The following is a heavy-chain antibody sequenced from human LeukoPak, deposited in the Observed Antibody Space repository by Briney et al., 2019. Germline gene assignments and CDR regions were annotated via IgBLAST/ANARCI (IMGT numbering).Heavy chain of an antibody. J-gene: IGHJ5*02. Sequence: GGSLRLSCAASGFTFNNYWMTWVRQAPGKGLEWVSNINQDGSETYYADSVKGRFTISRDNAKNALYLEVNSLRTEETAVSYCAKEARGYGENWFDPWGQGTLVTVSS. V-gene: IGHV3-7*01. CDR1: GFTFNNYW. CDR3: AKEARGYGENWFDP. CDR2: INQDGSET. D-gene: IGHD5-12*01.